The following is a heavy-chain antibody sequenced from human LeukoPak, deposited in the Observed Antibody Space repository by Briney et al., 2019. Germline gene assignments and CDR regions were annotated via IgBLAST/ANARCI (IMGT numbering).Heavy chain of an antibody. CDR3: ARDPGFTTDYYYMDV. CDR1: GYTFTTYY. D-gene: IGHD1-1*01. V-gene: IGHV1-46*01. CDR2: INPTTGST. Sequence: ASVKVSCKASGYTFTTYYIQWVRQAPGQRLEWLGIINPTTGSTTYAQKFQGRVTMTRDMSTGTVYMEVSSLRSEDTAVYYCARDPGFTTDYYYMDVWGKGTTVTVSS. J-gene: IGHJ6*03.